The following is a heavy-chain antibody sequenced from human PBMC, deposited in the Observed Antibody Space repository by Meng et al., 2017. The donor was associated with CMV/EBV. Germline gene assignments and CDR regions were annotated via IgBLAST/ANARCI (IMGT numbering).Heavy chain of an antibody. Sequence: GESLKISCAASGFTFSSYSMNWVRQAPGKGLEWVSSISSSSSYIYYADSVKGRFTISRDNAKNSLYLQMNSPRAEDTAVYYCARDTGSGYSSSWADYWGQGTLVTVSS. V-gene: IGHV3-21*01. D-gene: IGHD6-13*01. CDR1: GFTFSSYS. CDR2: ISSSSSYI. J-gene: IGHJ4*02. CDR3: ARDTGSGYSSSWADY.